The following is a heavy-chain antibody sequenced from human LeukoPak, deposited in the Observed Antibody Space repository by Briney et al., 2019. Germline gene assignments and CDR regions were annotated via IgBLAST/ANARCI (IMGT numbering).Heavy chain of an antibody. J-gene: IGHJ4*02. CDR2: ISSSSSYI. Sequence: GGSLRLSCAASGFSFSSYSMNWVRQAPGKGLEWVSSISSSSSYIYYADSVKGRFTISRDNAKNSLYLQMNSLRAEDTAVYYCRVVPAAIQYRRGSSGWYIDYWGQGTLVTVSS. CDR3: RVVPAAIQYRRGSSGWYIDY. CDR1: GFSFSSYS. V-gene: IGHV3-21*01. D-gene: IGHD2-2*02.